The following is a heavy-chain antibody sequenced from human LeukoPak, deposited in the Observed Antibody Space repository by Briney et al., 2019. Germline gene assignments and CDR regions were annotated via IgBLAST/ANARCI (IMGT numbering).Heavy chain of an antibody. J-gene: IGHJ4*02. V-gene: IGHV5-51*01. Sequence: GEYLKISCKRSGYSFTNYWIGWVRQMPGKGLEWMGIIHPRDSDTRYSPSFQGQVTISADKSISTAYLQWSSLKASDTAMYYCARRYCSGSSCYLFDYWGQGTLVTVSS. CDR2: IHPRDSDT. D-gene: IGHD2-15*01. CDR3: ARRYCSGSSCYLFDY. CDR1: GYSFTNYW.